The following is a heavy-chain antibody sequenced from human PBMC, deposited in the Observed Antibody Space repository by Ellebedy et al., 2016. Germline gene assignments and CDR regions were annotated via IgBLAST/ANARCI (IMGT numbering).Heavy chain of an antibody. J-gene: IGHJ4*02. V-gene: IGHV3-23*01. CDR2: IATGGDT. Sequence: GGSLRLSXAASGFTFTRFAMTWVRQAPGRGLDWVSTIATGGDTYYADSVKGRFTISRDNSKNTLYLQMSSLRAEDTAVYYCARSGYSGWGQGTQVTVSS. D-gene: IGHD5-12*01. CDR3: ARSGYSG. CDR1: GFTFTRFA.